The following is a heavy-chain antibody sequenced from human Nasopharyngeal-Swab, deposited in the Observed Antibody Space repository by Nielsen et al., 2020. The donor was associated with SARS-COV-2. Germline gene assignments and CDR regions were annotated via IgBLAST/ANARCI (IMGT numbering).Heavy chain of an antibody. J-gene: IGHJ4*02. D-gene: IGHD2-15*01. Sequence: GESLKISCAASGFTFSGYWMSWVRQAPGKGLEWVANIKQDGSEKYYVDSVKGRFTISRDNAKNSLYLQMNSLRAEDTAVYYCARIGFPGWDYWGQGTLVTVSS. V-gene: IGHV3-7*01. CDR3: ARIGFPGWDY. CDR1: GFTFSGYW. CDR2: IKQDGSEK.